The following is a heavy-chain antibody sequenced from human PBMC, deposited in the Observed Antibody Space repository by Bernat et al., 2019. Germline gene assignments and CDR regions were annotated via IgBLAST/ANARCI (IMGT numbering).Heavy chain of an antibody. CDR1: GFTFSSYE. D-gene: IGHD4-17*01. CDR3: AGSYGDYGRGDY. Sequence: EVQLVESGGGLVQPGGSLRLSCAASGFTFSSYEMNWVRQAPGKGLEWVSYISSSGSTIYYADSVKGRFTISRDNAKNSLYLQMNSLRAEDTAVYYCAGSYGDYGRGDYWGQGTLVTVSS. V-gene: IGHV3-48*03. J-gene: IGHJ4*02. CDR2: ISSSGSTI.